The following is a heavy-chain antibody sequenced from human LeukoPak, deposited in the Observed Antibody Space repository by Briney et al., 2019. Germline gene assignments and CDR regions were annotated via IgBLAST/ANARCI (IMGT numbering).Heavy chain of an antibody. Sequence: KXXCKGSGYSFTSYWIGWGRRRPGKGVGGMGIIYPGDSDTRYSPSFQGQVTISAAKSISTAYLQWSSLKASDTAMYYCAKGGSGSYRYNWFDPWGQGTLVTVSS. V-gene: IGHV5-51*01. CDR3: AKGGSGSYRYNWFDP. CDR2: IYPGDSDT. D-gene: IGHD3-10*01. J-gene: IGHJ5*02. CDR1: GYSFTSYW.